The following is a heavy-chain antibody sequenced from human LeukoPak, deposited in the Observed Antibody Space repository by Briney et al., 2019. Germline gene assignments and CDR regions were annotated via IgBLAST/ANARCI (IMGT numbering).Heavy chain of an antibody. Sequence: SVKVSCKASGGTFSSYAISWVRQAPGQGLEWMGGIIPIFGTANYAQKFQGRVTITTDESTSTAYMELSSLRSEDTAVYYCANDRVYYDSSGYFDYWGQGTLVTVSS. CDR2: IIPIFGTA. V-gene: IGHV1-69*05. D-gene: IGHD3-22*01. J-gene: IGHJ4*02. CDR3: ANDRVYYDSSGYFDY. CDR1: GGTFSSYA.